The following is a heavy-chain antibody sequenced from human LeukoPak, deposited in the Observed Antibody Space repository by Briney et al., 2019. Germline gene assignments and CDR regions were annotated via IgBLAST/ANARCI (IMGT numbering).Heavy chain of an antibody. V-gene: IGHV4-34*01. D-gene: IGHD3-10*01. CDR1: GGSFSGYY. J-gene: IGHJ4*02. Sequence: SETLSLTCAVYGGSFSGYYWSWIRQPPGKGLEWIGEINHSGSTNYNPSLKSRVTISVDTSKNQFSLKLSSVTAAHTAVYYCARGAGARRGGKFDYWGQGTLVTVSS. CDR2: INHSGST. CDR3: ARGAGARRGGKFDY.